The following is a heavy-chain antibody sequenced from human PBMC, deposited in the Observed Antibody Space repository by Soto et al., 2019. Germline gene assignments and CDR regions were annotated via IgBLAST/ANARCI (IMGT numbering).Heavy chain of an antibody. J-gene: IGHJ4*02. Sequence: SETLSLTCAIYGGSFSGYYWSWLRQPPGKGLEWIASIYYTGSTYYGPSLGGRVAISVDTAKNQFSLNVISMTAADTAVYYCARWDSGVNCISTTCYATFEYWGQGIMVT. V-gene: IGHV4-34*01. CDR2: IYYTGST. CDR1: GGSFSGYY. D-gene: IGHD2-2*01. CDR3: ARWDSGVNCISTTCYATFEY.